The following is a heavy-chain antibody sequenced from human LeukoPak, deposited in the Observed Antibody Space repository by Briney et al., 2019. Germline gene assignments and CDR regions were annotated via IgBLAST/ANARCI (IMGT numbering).Heavy chain of an antibody. V-gene: IGHV1-18*04. Sequence: ASVKVSCKSSGYTFTIYGISWVRQAPGQGLEWMGWMSAYNGNTNYAQKLQGRITMTTDTSTSTAYMELRSMRSDDTAVYSCARVYHLTRRRSGSSSWSVYGYWGKGTLVTVSS. D-gene: IGHD6-13*01. CDR3: ARVYHLTRRRSGSSSWSVYGY. CDR1: GYTFTIYG. J-gene: IGHJ4*02. CDR2: MSAYNGNT.